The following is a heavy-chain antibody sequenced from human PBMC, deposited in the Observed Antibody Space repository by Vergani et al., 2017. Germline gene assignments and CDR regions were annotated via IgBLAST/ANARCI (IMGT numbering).Heavy chain of an antibody. D-gene: IGHD3-3*01. CDR1: GFTFSSYE. CDR3: ARDNLWSGYYTGFFDY. Sequence: EVQLVESGGGLVQPGGSLRLSCAASGFTFSSYEMNWVRQAPGKGLEWVSYISSSGSTLYYAYSVKGRFTISRDNAKNSLYLQMNSLRAEDTAVYYCARDNLWSGYYTGFFDYWGQGTLVTVSS. J-gene: IGHJ4*02. V-gene: IGHV3-48*03. CDR2: ISSSGSTL.